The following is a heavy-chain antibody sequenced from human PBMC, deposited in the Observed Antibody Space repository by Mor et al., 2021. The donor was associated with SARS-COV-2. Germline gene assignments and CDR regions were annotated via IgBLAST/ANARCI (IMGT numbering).Heavy chain of an antibody. CDR2: K. V-gene: IGHV3-30*03. CDR3: ARDYGSGSYSFDY. D-gene: IGHD3-10*01. Sequence: KFYADSVKGRFTISRDNSKNTLYVQMNSLRTEDTAVYYCARDYGSGSYSFDYWGQGTLVTVSS. J-gene: IGHJ4*02.